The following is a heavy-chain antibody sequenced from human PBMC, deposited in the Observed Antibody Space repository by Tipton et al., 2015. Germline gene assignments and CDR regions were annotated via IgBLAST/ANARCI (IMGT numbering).Heavy chain of an antibody. D-gene: IGHD4-17*01. V-gene: IGHV1-46*01. CDR3: ARDQRDYGDYMDASDI. CDR1: GYTFTSYY. CDR2: INPSGGST. Sequence: QLVQSGAEVKKPGASVKISCKASGYTFTSYYMYWVRQAPGQGLEWMGVINPSGGSTNYAQKFQGRVTMTRDSSTSTVYMDLSSLTSEDTAVYYCARDQRDYGDYMDASDIWGQGTMVTVSS. J-gene: IGHJ3*02.